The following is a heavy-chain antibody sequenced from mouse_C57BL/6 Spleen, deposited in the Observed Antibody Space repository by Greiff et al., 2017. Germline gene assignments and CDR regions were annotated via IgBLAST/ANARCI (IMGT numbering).Heavy chain of an antibody. CDR1: GYTFTSYW. CDR3: ARKDSSGYCMDY. Sequence: QVQLQQPGTELVKPGASVKLSCKASGYTFTSYWMHWVKQRPGQGLAWIGNINPSNGGTNYNEKFKSKATLTVDKSSSTAYMQLSSLTSEDSAVYYCARKDSSGYCMDYWGQGTSVTGSS. CDR2: INPSNGGT. V-gene: IGHV1-53*01. D-gene: IGHD3-2*02. J-gene: IGHJ4*01.